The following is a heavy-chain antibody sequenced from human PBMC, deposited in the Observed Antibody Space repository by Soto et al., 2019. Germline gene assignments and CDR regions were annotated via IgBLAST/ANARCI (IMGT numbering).Heavy chain of an antibody. Sequence: EVQLVESGGGLVQPGGSLRLSCAASGFTFSSYSMNWVRQAPGKELEWVSYISSSSSTIYYADSVKGRFTISRDNAKSSLSLQMNSLRDEDTAEYYCAREKGVYSGYDLVTGEYWGQGTLVTVSS. V-gene: IGHV3-48*02. CDR2: ISSSSSTI. CDR3: AREKGVYSGYDLVTGEY. J-gene: IGHJ4*02. CDR1: GFTFSSYS. D-gene: IGHD5-12*01.